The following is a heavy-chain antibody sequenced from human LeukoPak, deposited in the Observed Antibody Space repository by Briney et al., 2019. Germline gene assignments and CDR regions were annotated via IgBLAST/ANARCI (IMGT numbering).Heavy chain of an antibody. J-gene: IGHJ5*02. CDR2: ISYDGSNK. CDR1: GFTFSSYG. D-gene: IGHD6-6*01. CDR3: AKESGIRQLVFSREFNWFDP. V-gene: IGHV3-30*18. Sequence: PGGSLRLSCAASGFTFSSYGMHWVRQAPGKGLEWVAVISYDGSNKYYADSVKGRFTISRDNSKNTLYLQMNSLRAEDTAVYYCAKESGIRQLVFSREFNWFDPWGQGTLVTVSS.